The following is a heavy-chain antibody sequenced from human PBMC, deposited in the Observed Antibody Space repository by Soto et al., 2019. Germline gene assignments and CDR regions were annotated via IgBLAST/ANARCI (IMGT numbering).Heavy chain of an antibody. V-gene: IGHV4-30-4*01. J-gene: IGHJ4*02. CDR3: ARDFKRYSSPPDPLDY. CDR1: GDSISSGDYY. CDR2: IYYSGNT. D-gene: IGHD6-13*01. Sequence: PSETLSLTCTVSGDSISSGDYYWSWIRQPPGKGLEWIGCIYYSGNTYYNPSLKRRFSISVDTSKNQFSLQLSSVTVADTAVYYCARDFKRYSSPPDPLDYWGLGTMVAVS.